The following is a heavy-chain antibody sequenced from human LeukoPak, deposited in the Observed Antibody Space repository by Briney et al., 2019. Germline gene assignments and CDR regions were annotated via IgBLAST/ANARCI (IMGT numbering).Heavy chain of an antibody. CDR1: GFSFSSYG. CDR3: AELGITMIGGV. CDR2: ISSTGGTT. J-gene: IGHJ6*04. Sequence: GGSLRLSCAASGFSFSSYGMSWVRQAPGKGLEWVSAISSTGGTTYYADSVKGRFTISRDNAKNSLYLQMNSLRAEDTAVYYCAELGITMIGGVWGKGTTVTISS. D-gene: IGHD3-10*02. V-gene: IGHV3-23*01.